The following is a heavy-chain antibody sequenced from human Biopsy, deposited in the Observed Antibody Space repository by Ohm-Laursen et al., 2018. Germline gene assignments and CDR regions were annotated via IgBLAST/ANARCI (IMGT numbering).Heavy chain of an antibody. CDR3: ALQSVAQMTNFDY. Sequence: ASVKVSCKASGFSFTGYYIHWVRQAPGQGLEWMGWISPKSGDTNYAHKFQGNITMTRDTSMSTAYMEMSRLRCDDTAVYYCALQSVAQMTNFDYWGQGTLVTVSS. D-gene: IGHD6-19*01. CDR2: ISPKSGDT. CDR1: GFSFTGYY. J-gene: IGHJ4*02. V-gene: IGHV1-2*02.